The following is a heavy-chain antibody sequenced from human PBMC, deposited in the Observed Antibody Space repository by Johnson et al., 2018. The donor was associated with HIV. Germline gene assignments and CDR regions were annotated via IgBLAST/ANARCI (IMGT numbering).Heavy chain of an antibody. D-gene: IGHD6-19*01. Sequence: MQLVESGGGLVTPGGSVKLSCQGSGFTFSDYYMTWIRQAPGKGLEWVSYIRTDGSSTYYADAVKGRFTFVRDNAKNSVYLQMTSLRVEDTAVYYCARGGGSDWYNAFDLWGRGTMVTVSS. CDR1: GFTFSDYY. CDR3: ARGGGSDWYNAFDL. CDR2: IRTDGSST. V-gene: IGHV3-11*04. J-gene: IGHJ3*01.